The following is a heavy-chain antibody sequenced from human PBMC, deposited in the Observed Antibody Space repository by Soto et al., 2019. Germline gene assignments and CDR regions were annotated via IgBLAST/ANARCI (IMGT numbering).Heavy chain of an antibody. V-gene: IGHV1-24*01. Sequence: GASVKVSCKVSGYTLTELSMHWVRQAPGKGLEWMGGFDPEDGETIYAQKFQGRVTMTEDTSTDTAYMELSSLRSEDTAVYYCATAYDFWSGYYKRPINWFDPWGQGTLVTVS. D-gene: IGHD3-3*01. J-gene: IGHJ5*02. CDR2: FDPEDGET. CDR1: GYTLTELS. CDR3: ATAYDFWSGYYKRPINWFDP.